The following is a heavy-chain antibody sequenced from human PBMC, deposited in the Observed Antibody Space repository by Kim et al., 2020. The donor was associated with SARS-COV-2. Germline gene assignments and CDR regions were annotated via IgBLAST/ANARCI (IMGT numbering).Heavy chain of an antibody. V-gene: IGHV3-30-3*01. D-gene: IGHD1-26*01. CDR3: ARCKGVGYYYGMDV. CDR1: GFMFSSYS. J-gene: IGHJ6*02. CDR2: ISFDGSNK. Sequence: GGSLRLSCAASGFMFSSYSMHWVRQAPGKGLEWVAVISFDGSNKYYADSVKGRFTISRDNSKNTLYLQMNSPRAEDTAVYYCARCKGVGYYYGMDVWGQGTTVTVSS.